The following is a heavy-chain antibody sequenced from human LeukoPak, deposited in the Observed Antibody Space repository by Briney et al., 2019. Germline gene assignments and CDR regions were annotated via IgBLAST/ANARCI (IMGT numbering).Heavy chain of an antibody. Sequence: PSETLSLTCAVYGGSFSGYHWSWIRQPPGKGLEWIGEINHSGSTNYNPSLKSRVTISVATSKNQFSLKLSSVTAADTAVYYCARGNYDYFDYWGQGTLVTVSS. D-gene: IGHD1-7*01. CDR2: INHSGST. V-gene: IGHV4-34*01. J-gene: IGHJ4*02. CDR3: ARGNYDYFDY. CDR1: GGSFSGYH.